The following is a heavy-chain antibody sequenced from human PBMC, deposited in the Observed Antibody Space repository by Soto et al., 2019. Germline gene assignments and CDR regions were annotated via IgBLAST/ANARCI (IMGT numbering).Heavy chain of an antibody. V-gene: IGHV4-34*01. D-gene: IGHD3-10*01. CDR1: GGSFSGYF. J-gene: IGHJ4*02. Sequence: SETLSLTCAVYGGSFSGYFWSWIRQPPGKGLEWIGEINHSGSINYNPSLKSRVTISVDTSKNQFSLKLNSVTAADTAVYYCARGEGFGELFSTHFDYWGQGTLVTVPQ. CDR3: ARGEGFGELFSTHFDY. CDR2: INHSGSI.